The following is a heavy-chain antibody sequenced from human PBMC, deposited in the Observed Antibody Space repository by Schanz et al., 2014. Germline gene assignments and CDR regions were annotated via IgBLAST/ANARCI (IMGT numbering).Heavy chain of an antibody. J-gene: IGHJ4*02. CDR1: GYTFTDYG. D-gene: IGHD3-10*01. Sequence: QVQLVQSGGEMKKPGASVKVSCKASGYTFTDYGVIWVRQAPGQGLEWMGWISTSNGNTNYIQKLQGRVTMTTDTSTSTAYMELRSLRSEDTAVYYCARDGRPPFYGSGEHYYWGQGTLVTVSS. CDR2: ISTSNGNT. CDR3: ARDGRPPFYGSGEHYY. V-gene: IGHV1-18*01.